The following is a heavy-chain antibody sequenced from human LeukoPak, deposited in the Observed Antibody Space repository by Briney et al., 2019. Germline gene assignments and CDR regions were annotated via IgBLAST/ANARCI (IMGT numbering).Heavy chain of an antibody. CDR1: GYTFIDYY. V-gene: IGHV1-2*02. D-gene: IGHD2-2*01. CDR2: INPNSGGT. J-gene: IGHJ5*02. CDR3: ARDRITDCSTTSCTIANWFDP. Sequence: ASVKVSCTASGYTFIDYYMHWVRQAPGQGLEWMGWINPNSGGTDYAQKVQGRVTMTRDTSIDTLYMELNRLTSDDTAVYYCARDRITDCSTTSCTIANWFDPWGQGTLVTVSS.